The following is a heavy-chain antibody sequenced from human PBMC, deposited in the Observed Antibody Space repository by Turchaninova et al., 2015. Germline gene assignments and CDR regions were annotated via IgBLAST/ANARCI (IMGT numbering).Heavy chain of an antibody. Sequence: VQLVDSGGGLVQPGGSLRLSCAASGFTFSSFWMSWLRQAHGTGLVWVANLREDGGKXXXGDXXXVRXXISRXNAKNXXYLXXXSLRDEDXXXYYCARDVTXGYFXXWGRGTLVTXSS. CDR2: LREDGGKX. CDR3: ARDVTXGYFXX. V-gene: IGHV3-7*01. D-gene: IGHD3-22*01. CDR1: GFTFSSFW. J-gene: IGHJ1*01.